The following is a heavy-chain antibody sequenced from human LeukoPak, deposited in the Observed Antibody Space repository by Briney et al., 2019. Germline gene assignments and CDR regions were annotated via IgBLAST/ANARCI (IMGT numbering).Heavy chain of an antibody. CDR3: ARDFGDYGGRYFDY. J-gene: IGHJ4*02. CDR1: GFTFSTYS. V-gene: IGHV3-48*01. D-gene: IGHD4-23*01. CDR2: ISGGSSII. Sequence: PGGSLRLSCADSGFTFSTYSMNWVRQAPRKGLEWVSFISGGSSIIYYADSVKGRFTISRDNAKNSLYLQMNSLRAEDTAVYYCARDFGDYGGRYFDYWGQGTLVTVSS.